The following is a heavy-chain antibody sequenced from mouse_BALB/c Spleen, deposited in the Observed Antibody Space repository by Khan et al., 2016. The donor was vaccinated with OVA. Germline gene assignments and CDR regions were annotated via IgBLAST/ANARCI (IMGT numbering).Heavy chain of an antibody. J-gene: IGHJ2*01. V-gene: IGHV1-7*01. CDR1: GYTFTTYW. CDR3: ARERIAY. Sequence: VQLQQSGAELAKPGASVKMSCKASGYTFTTYWMHWVTQRPGQGLEWIGYINPTSGYTDYNQKFKDKAPLTAEKSSSPAYMQLSSLTSDDSAVYYCARERIAYWGQGTTLTVSS. CDR2: INPTSGYT.